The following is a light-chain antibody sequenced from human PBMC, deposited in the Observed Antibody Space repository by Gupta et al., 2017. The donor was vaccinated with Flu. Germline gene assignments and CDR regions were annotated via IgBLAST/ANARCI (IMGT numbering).Light chain of an antibody. CDR3: QQYDNLFT. J-gene: IGKJ3*01. V-gene: IGKV1-33*01. CDR2: DAS. Sequence: DIQMTQSPSSLSASVGDRVTITCPASQDISNYLNWYQQKPGKAPKLLIYDASNLETGVPSRFSGSGSGTDFTFTISSLQPEDIATYYCQQYDNLFTFGPGTKVDIK. CDR1: QDISNY.